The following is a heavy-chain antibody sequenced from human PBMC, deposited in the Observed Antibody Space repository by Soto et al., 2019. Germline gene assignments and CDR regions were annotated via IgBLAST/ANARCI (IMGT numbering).Heavy chain of an antibody. CDR2: ISSNGGST. CDR1: GFTFSSYA. V-gene: IGHV3-64D*08. J-gene: IGHJ6*02. Sequence: GGSLRLSCSASGFTFSSYAMHWVRQAPGKGLEYVSAISSNGGSTYYADSVKGRFTISRDNSKNTLYLQMSSLRAEDTAVYYCVKSSVYYYDSSGWGRMDVWGQGTTVTVSS. D-gene: IGHD3-22*01. CDR3: VKSSVYYYDSSGWGRMDV.